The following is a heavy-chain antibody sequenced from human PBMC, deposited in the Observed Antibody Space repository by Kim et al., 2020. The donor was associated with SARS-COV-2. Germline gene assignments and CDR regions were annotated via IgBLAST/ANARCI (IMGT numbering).Heavy chain of an antibody. V-gene: IGHV4-59*01. D-gene: IGHD5-12*01. Sequence: SETLSLTCTVSGGSISSYYWSWIRQPPGKGLEWIGYIYYSGSTNYNPSLKSRVTISVDTSKNQFSLKLSSVTAADTAVYYCARGVFLYRYYFDYWGQGTLVTVSS. CDR1: GGSISSYY. CDR3: ARGVFLYRYYFDY. J-gene: IGHJ4*02. CDR2: IYYSGST.